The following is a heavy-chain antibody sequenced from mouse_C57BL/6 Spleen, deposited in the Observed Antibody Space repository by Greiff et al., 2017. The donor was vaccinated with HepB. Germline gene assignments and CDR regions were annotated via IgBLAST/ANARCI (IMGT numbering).Heavy chain of an antibody. J-gene: IGHJ1*03. V-gene: IGHV7-1*01. D-gene: IGHD1-1*01. Sequence: DVMLVESGGGLVQSGRSLRLSCATSGFTFSDFYMEWVRQAPGKGLEWIAASRNKANDYTTEYSASVKGRFIVSRDTSQSILYLQMNALRAEDTAIYYCARDGHYYGSSYSYWYFDVWGTGTTVTVSS. CDR1: GFTFSDFY. CDR2: SRNKANDYTT. CDR3: ARDGHYYGSSYSYWYFDV.